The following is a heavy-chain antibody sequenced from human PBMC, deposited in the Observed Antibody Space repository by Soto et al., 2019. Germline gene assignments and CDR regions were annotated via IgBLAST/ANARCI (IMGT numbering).Heavy chain of an antibody. CDR2: IIPILGIA. V-gene: IGHV1-69*02. Sequence: QVQLVQSGADVKKPGSSVMVSCKASGGTFSSYTISWVRQAPGQGLEWMGRIIPILGIANYAQKFQGRVTITADKSTSTAYMELSSLRSEDTAVYYCAIVLRMDAFDIWGQGTMVTVSS. D-gene: IGHD4-17*01. CDR1: GGTFSSYT. CDR3: AIVLRMDAFDI. J-gene: IGHJ3*02.